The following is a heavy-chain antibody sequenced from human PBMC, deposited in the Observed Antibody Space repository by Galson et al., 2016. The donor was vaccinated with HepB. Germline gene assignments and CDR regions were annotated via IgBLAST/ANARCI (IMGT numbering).Heavy chain of an antibody. CDR3: ARLAGGIPFCGRLDY. Sequence: QSGAEVKKPGESLKISCKGSGFTFTNYWIAWVRQMPGKGLEWMGIIYPGDSDTRYSPSFQGQVTISADKSVSTAYLQWSGLKASDTAMYYCARLAGGIPFCGRLDYWGQGTLVTVSS. CDR2: IYPGDSDT. V-gene: IGHV5-51*01. D-gene: IGHD3-16*01. J-gene: IGHJ4*02. CDR1: GFTFTNYW.